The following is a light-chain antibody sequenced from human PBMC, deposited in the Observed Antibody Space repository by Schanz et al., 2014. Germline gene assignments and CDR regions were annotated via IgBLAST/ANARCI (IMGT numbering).Light chain of an antibody. CDR2: GAS. CDR1: QSVTSDF. CDR3: QQYISSPLT. J-gene: IGKJ5*01. V-gene: IGKV3-20*01. Sequence: IVLTQSPGILSLSPGERAALSCRASQSVTSDFLAWYQRKPGQAPRLLIHGASRRATGIPDRFSGSGSGTDFTLTISRLEPEDFAVYYCQQYISSPLTFGQGTRLEIK.